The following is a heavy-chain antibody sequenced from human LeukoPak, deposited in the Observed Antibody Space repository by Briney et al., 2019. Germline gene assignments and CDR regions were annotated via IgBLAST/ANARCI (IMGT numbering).Heavy chain of an antibody. J-gene: IGHJ4*02. CDR2: IYHSGST. CDR1: GGSISSGNW. Sequence: SETLSLTCAVSGGSISSGNWWSWVRQPPGKGLEWIGQIYHSGSTNYNPSLKSRVTISVEKSKNQFSLNLTSVTAADTAVYYCARDQGITARLFEYWGQGTLVTVSS. V-gene: IGHV4-4*02. D-gene: IGHD6-6*01. CDR3: ARDQGITARLFEY.